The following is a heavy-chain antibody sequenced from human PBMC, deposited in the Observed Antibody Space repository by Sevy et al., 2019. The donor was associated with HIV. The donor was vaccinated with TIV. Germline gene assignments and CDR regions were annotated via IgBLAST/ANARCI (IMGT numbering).Heavy chain of an antibody. CDR3: AKGYYDSGRLNYFDY. CDR2: CRNKANGYAT. V-gene: IGHV3-72*01. J-gene: IGHJ4*02. CDR1: GFTFSDHY. Sequence: GGSLRLSCAASGFTFSDHYIDWVRRAPGKGLEWVGHCRNKANGYATEYAASVKGRFTISRDDSKNSLYLQMNSLKTEDTAVYYCAKGYYDSGRLNYFDYWGQGTLVTVSS. D-gene: IGHD3-22*01.